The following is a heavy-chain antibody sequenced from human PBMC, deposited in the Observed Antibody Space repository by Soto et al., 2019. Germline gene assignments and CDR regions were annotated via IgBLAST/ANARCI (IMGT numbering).Heavy chain of an antibody. D-gene: IGHD3-22*01. Sequence: GGSLILCSSDSEVKFSNYNVNWVRQDPGKGLEWVSSISSTSSYIYYADSVKGRFTVSRDNAKNSLYLQMNSLRAEDTAVYYCARSISGYKNDDCWGQGTLVTVSS. CDR2: ISSTSSYI. CDR1: EVKFSNYN. CDR3: ARSISGYKNDDC. V-gene: IGHV3-21*01. J-gene: IGHJ4*02.